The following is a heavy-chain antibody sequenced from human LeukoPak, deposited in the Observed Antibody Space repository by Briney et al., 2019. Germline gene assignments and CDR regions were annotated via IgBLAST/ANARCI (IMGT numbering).Heavy chain of an antibody. CDR3: ARARDEAALDY. D-gene: IGHD6-13*01. V-gene: IGHV3-33*01. CDR1: GFTFSSYG. CDR2: IWYDGSNK. J-gene: IGHJ4*02. Sequence: GGSLRLSCAASGFTFSSYGMHWVRQAPGKGLEWVAVIWYDGSNKYYANSVKGRFTISRDNSKNTLYLQMNSLRAEDTAVYYCARARDEAALDYWGQGTLVTVSS.